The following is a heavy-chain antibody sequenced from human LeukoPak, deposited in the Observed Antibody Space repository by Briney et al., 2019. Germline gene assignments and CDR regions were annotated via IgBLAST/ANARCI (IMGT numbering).Heavy chain of an antibody. CDR1: GGSISSYY. CDR3: ARVGRDSSASGSYYYMDV. V-gene: IGHV4-59*01. J-gene: IGHJ6*03. D-gene: IGHD6-6*01. Sequence: SETLSLTCTVSGGSISSYYWSWIRQPPGKGLEWIGYIYYSGSTNYNPSLTSRVTISVDTSTNQFSLKLRSVTAADTAVYYCARVGRDSSASGSYYYMDVWGKGTTVTVSS. CDR2: IYYSGST.